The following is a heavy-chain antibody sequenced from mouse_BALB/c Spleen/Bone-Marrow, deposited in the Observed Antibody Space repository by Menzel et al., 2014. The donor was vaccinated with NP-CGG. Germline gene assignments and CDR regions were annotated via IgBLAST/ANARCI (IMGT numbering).Heavy chain of an antibody. CDR3: ARNSGSSLYY. D-gene: IGHD1-1*01. CDR1: GFNIEDSY. Sequence: VQLQQSGAEIVKPGASVKSSCTTSGFNIEDSYIYWMKQRPEQGLEWIGRIDPANGNTKYDPKFQGKATITVDTSSAPASLQRSRVTPEDTAVYYSARNSGSSLYYWGPGTTLTVSS. V-gene: IGHV14-3*02. J-gene: IGHJ2*01. CDR2: IDPANGNT.